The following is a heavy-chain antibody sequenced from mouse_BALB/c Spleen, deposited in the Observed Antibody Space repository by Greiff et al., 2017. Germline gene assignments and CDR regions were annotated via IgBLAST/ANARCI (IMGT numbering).Heavy chain of an antibody. CDR2: IWGDGST. D-gene: IGHD1-1*01. V-gene: IGHV2-6-7*01. CDR1: GFSLTGYG. CDR3: ARDRPYYYGSSSYWYFDV. J-gene: IGHJ1*01. Sequence: VQLQESGPGLVAPSQSLSITCTVSGFSLTGYGVNWVRQPPGKGLEWLGMIWGDGSTDYNSALKSRLSISKDNSKSQVFLKMNSLQIDDTARYYCARDRPYYYGSSSYWYFDVWGAGTTVTVSS.